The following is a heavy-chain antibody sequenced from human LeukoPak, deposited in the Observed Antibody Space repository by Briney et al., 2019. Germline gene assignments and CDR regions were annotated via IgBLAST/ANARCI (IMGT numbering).Heavy chain of an antibody. J-gene: IGHJ2*01. CDR2: IRSRSYHETT. CDR3: ARDRRDGYNDGYFSL. CDR1: GFILDEYA. Sequence: GGSLRLSCTASGFILDEYAMTWVRQAPGRGVEWLGFIRSRSYHETTQYAASVRGRFTISRDDSKSVTYLQMDSLKTKDTDVYFCARDRRDGYNDGYFSLWGRGTLVSVSS. D-gene: IGHD5-24*01. V-gene: IGHV3-49*04.